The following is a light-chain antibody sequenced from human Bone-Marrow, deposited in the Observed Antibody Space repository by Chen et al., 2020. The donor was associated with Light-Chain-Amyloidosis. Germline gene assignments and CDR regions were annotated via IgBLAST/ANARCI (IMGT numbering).Light chain of an antibody. CDR3: QVYDSSSDHAWV. CDR1: NIAAKS. Sequence: SYVLTQAASVSVAPGQPARLPRGGQNIAAKSVHWYQQRPGQAPVLVLYDDSDRPSGIPERFSGSNSGNTAALTISRVEAGDEADYYCQVYDSSSDHAWVFGGGTRLSVL. V-gene: IGLV3-21*02. J-gene: IGLJ3*02. CDR2: DDS.